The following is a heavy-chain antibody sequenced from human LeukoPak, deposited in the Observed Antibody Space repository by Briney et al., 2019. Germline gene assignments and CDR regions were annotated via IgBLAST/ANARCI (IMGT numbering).Heavy chain of an antibody. CDR2: ISAYNGNT. CDR1: GYTFTNYG. CDR3: ARGQDTLGYCSGGSCRNYYYYYMDV. V-gene: IGHV1-18*01. D-gene: IGHD2-15*01. Sequence: ASVKVSCKASGYTFTNYGISWVRQAPGQGLVWMGWISAYNGNTNYAQKLQGRVTMTTDTSTSTAYMELRSLRSDDTAVYYCARGQDTLGYCSGGSCRNYYYYYMDVWGKGTTVTVSS. J-gene: IGHJ6*03.